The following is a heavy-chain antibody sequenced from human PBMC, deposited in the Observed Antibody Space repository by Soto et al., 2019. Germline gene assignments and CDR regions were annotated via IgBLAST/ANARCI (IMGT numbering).Heavy chain of an antibody. CDR2: IYYSAGT. Sequence: QVQLQESGPGLVKPSQTLSLTCTVSGGSISSGGYYWSWIRQHPGKGLERIGYIYYSAGTYYNPSLMSRVSISVDTSKNQFSLRLSSVTAAETAVYYCARAGGGLGYCSGGSCYSVDYWGQGTLVTVSS. CDR1: GGSISSGGYY. V-gene: IGHV4-31*03. J-gene: IGHJ4*02. D-gene: IGHD2-15*01. CDR3: ARAGGGLGYCSGGSCYSVDY.